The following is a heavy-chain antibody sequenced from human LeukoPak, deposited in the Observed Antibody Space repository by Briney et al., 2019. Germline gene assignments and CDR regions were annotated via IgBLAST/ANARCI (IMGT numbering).Heavy chain of an antibody. Sequence: PSETLSLTCTVSGGSISSGSYYWSWIRQPAGKGLEWIGRIYTSGSTNYNPSLKSRVTISVDTSKNQFSLKLSSVTAADTAVYYCARDRYNWNYGGFDYWGQGTLVTVSS. D-gene: IGHD1-7*01. CDR1: GGSISSGSYY. CDR2: IYTSGST. CDR3: ARDRYNWNYGGFDY. V-gene: IGHV4-61*02. J-gene: IGHJ4*02.